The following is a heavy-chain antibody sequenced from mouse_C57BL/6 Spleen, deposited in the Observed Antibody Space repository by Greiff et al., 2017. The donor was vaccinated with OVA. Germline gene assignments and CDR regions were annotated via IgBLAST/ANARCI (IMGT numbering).Heavy chain of an antibody. J-gene: IGHJ4*01. CDR3: ASTGRDYAMDY. V-gene: IGHV1-55*01. D-gene: IGHD4-1*02. CDR1: GYTFTSYW. Sequence: QVQLQQPGAELVKPGASVKMSCKASGYTFTSYWITWVKQRPGQGLEWIGDIYPGSGSTNYNEKFKSKATLTVDTSSSTAYMQLSSLTSEASAVYYCASTGRDYAMDYWGQGTSVTVSS. CDR2: IYPGSGST.